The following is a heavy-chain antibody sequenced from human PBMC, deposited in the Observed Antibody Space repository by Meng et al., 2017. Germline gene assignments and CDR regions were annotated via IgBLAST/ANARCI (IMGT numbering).Heavy chain of an antibody. D-gene: IGHD6-19*01. V-gene: IGHV1-18*01. CDR3: ARAGISVSGPDY. J-gene: IGHJ4*02. CDR2: SSANNGTP. CDR1: AYIYTVYC. Sequence: QVHVVLVECCGVEHRASVEVTCKPSAYIYTVYCVTLEQHAPEQGLEWMGWSSANNGTPTQSQTRQGRVTRTTDTSTSTATMELRSLXAXXTAVYXCARAGISVSGPDYWGQGTLVTVSS.